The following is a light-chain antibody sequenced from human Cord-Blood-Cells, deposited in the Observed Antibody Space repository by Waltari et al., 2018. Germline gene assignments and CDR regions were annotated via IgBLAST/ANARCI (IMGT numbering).Light chain of an antibody. J-gene: IGKJ2*03. V-gene: IGKV3-20*01. CDR3: QQYGSSPYS. CDR2: GAS. Sequence: EIVLTQSPGTLSLSPGERATLSCRASQSVSSSYLAWYQQKPGQAPRLRIYGASSSATGIPDRFSGSGAGTDCTLTISRLEPEDFAVYYCQQYGSSPYSFGQGTKLEIK. CDR1: QSVSSSY.